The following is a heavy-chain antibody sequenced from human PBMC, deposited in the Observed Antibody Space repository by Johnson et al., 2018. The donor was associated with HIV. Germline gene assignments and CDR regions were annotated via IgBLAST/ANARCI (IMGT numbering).Heavy chain of an antibody. D-gene: IGHD3-22*01. Sequence: VQLVESGGGVVQPGRSLRLSCAASGFTFDDYAMHWVRQAPGKGLEWVAVISYDGSNKYYADSVKGRVTISRDHAKNSLYLQMNSLRAEDTALYYCAREETYYYDSSGYYSGAFDIWGQGTMVTVSS. V-gene: IGHV3-30-3*01. J-gene: IGHJ3*02. CDR3: AREETYYYDSSGYYSGAFDI. CDR1: GFTFDDYA. CDR2: ISYDGSNK.